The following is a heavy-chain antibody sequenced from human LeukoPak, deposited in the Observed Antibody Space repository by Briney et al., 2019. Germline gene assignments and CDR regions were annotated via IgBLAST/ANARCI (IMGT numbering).Heavy chain of an antibody. D-gene: IGHD2-2*01. CDR3: AKAGHPPAYCSSVCCYMGS. CDR1: GFTFSSYG. J-gene: IGHJ5*02. V-gene: IGHV3-23*01. Sequence: GGSLRLSCAASGFTFSSYGMSWVRQAPGKGLEWVSGISGSGGSTYYADSVKGRFTISRDSSKNTLYLQMNSLRAEDTAVYYCAKAGHPPAYCSSVCCYMGSWGQGTLVTVSS. CDR2: ISGSGGST.